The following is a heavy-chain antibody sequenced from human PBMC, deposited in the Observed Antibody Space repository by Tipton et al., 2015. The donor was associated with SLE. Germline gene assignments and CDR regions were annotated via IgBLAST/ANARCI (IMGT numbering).Heavy chain of an antibody. V-gene: IGHV4-39*07. CDR1: GGSINSYY. D-gene: IGHD2-15*01. Sequence: LRLSCTVSGGSINSYYWGWIRQAPGKGLEWIGGIFYTGNTYYNPSLKSRVTISVDTSKNQFSLKLSSVTAADTAVYYCARGGLSFFDYWGQGTLVTVSS. CDR3: ARGGLSFFDY. CDR2: IFYTGNT. J-gene: IGHJ4*02.